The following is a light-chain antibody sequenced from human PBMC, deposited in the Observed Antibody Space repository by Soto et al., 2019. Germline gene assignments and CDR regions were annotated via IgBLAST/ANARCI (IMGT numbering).Light chain of an antibody. Sequence: EIVLTQSPGTLSLSPGERATLSCRASQSVRDSRLAWYQQKPGQGPRLLIYNAFSRVTGIPDRFSGSGSETDFTITISRQEPRDFPVYYCPQYGVSPMYTFGQGTKLEVK. CDR1: QSVRDSR. CDR2: NAF. J-gene: IGKJ2*01. V-gene: IGKV3-20*01. CDR3: PQYGVSPMYT.